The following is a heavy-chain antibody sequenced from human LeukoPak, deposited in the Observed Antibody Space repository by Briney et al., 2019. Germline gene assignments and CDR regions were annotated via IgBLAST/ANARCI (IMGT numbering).Heavy chain of an antibody. Sequence: GGSLRLSCVASGFTFSTYTMNWVRQAPGKGLEWVSSITSSNDYIYHAASVKGRFTTSRDNAKNSLYLQMNSLRAEDTAVYYCAREDSSENFDYWGQGTLVIVSS. CDR1: GFTFSTYT. CDR2: ITSSNDYI. CDR3: AREDSSENFDY. J-gene: IGHJ4*02. D-gene: IGHD6-13*01. V-gene: IGHV3-21*01.